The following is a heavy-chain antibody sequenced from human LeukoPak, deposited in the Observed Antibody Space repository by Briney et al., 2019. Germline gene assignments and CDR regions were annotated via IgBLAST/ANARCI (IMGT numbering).Heavy chain of an antibody. CDR2: IYDSGTT. V-gene: IGHV4-59*13. CDR3: ARTRSVGWYYFDY. Sequence: SETLSLTCTVSGGSISNYHWSWIRQPPGKGLEWIGYIYDSGTTNYNPSLKSRVTISVDTSKNHFSLQLRSVTAVDTAVYYCARTRSVGWYYFDYWGQGTLVTVSS. D-gene: IGHD6-19*01. J-gene: IGHJ4*02. CDR1: GGSISNYH.